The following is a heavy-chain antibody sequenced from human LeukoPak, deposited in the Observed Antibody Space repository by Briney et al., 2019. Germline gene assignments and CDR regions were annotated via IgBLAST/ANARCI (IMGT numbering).Heavy chain of an antibody. CDR1: GGSFSGYY. CDR2: INHSGST. D-gene: IGHD6-13*01. Sequence: SETLSLTCAVYGGSFSGYYWSWIRQPPGKGLEWIGEINHSGSTNYNPSLKSRVTISVDTSKNQFSLKLSSVTAADTAVYYCAAAGTFWFDPWGQGTLVTVSS. CDR3: AAAGTFWFDP. V-gene: IGHV4-34*01. J-gene: IGHJ5*02.